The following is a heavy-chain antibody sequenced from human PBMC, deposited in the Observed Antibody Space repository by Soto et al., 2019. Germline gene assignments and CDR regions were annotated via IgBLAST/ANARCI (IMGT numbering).Heavy chain of an antibody. CDR1: GYSFTSYW. Sequence: PGESLKISCKGSGYSFTSYWIGWVRQMHGKGQEWMGIIYTGDSDTRYSPSFQGQVTISADKSISTAYLQWSSLKASDTAMYYCARLIGGYCSSTSCYDHNYYYGMDVWGQGTTVTVSS. V-gene: IGHV5-51*01. CDR3: ARLIGGYCSSTSCYDHNYYYGMDV. CDR2: IYTGDSDT. J-gene: IGHJ6*02. D-gene: IGHD2-2*01.